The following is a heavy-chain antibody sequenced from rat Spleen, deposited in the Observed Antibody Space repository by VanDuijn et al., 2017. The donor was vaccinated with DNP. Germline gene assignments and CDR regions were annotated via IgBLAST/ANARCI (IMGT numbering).Heavy chain of an antibody. CDR2: ISYDGGST. V-gene: IGHV5-22*01. Sequence: EVQLVESGGGLVQPGRSLKLSCAASGFTFSDYYMAWVRQAPTKGLEWVAYISYDGGSTYYGDSVKGRFTISRDNAKSTLYLQMNSLRSEDMATYYCARQDWGYAMDAWGQGTSVTVSS. CDR3: ARQDWGYAMDA. J-gene: IGHJ4*01. CDR1: GFTFSDYY. D-gene: IGHD5-1*01.